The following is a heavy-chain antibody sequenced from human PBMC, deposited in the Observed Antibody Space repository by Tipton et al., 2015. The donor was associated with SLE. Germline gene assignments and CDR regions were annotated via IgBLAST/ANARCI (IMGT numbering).Heavy chain of an antibody. D-gene: IGHD2-15*01. V-gene: IGHV1-69*01. CDR3: ARGEPYCSGGSCYWGYFDY. J-gene: IGHJ4*02. CDR2: IIPIFGTT. CDR1: GGTFSSYA. Sequence: QLVQSGAEVKKPGSSVNVSCKASGGTFSSYAFSWVRQAPGQGLEWMGGIIPIFGTTNYAQKFQGRVTITADESTSTAYMELSGLRSEDTAVYYCARGEPYCSGGSCYWGYFDYWGQGTLVTVSS.